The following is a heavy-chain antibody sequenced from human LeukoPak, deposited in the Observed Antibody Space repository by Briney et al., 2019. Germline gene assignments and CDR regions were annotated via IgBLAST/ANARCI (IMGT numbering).Heavy chain of an antibody. V-gene: IGHV3-30-3*01. Sequence: GGSLRLSCAASGFTFSSYAMNWVRQAPGKGLEWVAVISYDGSNKYYADSVKGRFTISRDNSKNTLYLQMNSLRAEDTAVYYCARDPNPTAGDIWGQGTMVTVSS. CDR3: ARDPNPTAGDI. CDR2: ISYDGSNK. CDR1: GFTFSSYA. D-gene: IGHD1-14*01. J-gene: IGHJ3*02.